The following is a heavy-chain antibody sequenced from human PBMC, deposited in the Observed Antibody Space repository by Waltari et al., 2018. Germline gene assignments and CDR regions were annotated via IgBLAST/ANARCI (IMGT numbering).Heavy chain of an antibody. V-gene: IGHV1-69*12. CDR2: IIPIFGTA. CDR3: ARDQGRYCTNGVCAGGMDV. D-gene: IGHD2-8*01. CDR1: GGTFSSYA. J-gene: IGHJ6*02. Sequence: QVQLVQSGAEVKKPGSSVKVSCKASGGTFSSYAISWVRQAPGQGLEWMGGIIPIFGTANYAQKFQGRVMITADESTSTAYMELSSLRSEDTAVYYCARDQGRYCTNGVCAGGMDVWGQGTTVTVSS.